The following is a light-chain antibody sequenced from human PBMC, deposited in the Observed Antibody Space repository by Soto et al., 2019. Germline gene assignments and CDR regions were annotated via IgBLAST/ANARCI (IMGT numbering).Light chain of an antibody. CDR2: SDT. Sequence: QLVLTQPPSVSGAPGQGVAISCTGTSSNLGAGHNVHWYQQLPGTVPKLLIYSDTNRPSGVPDRFSASKSGTSAVLAITGLQAEDEADYFCQSYDNSLNGVVFGGGTKVTVL. J-gene: IGLJ3*02. V-gene: IGLV1-40*01. CDR3: QSYDNSLNGVV. CDR1: SSNLGAGHN.